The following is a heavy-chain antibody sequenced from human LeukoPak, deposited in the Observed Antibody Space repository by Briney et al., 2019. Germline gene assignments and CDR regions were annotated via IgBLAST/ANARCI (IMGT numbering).Heavy chain of an antibody. CDR1: GLIFSDYY. V-gene: IGHV3-11*05. CDR3: ARVGSIAAAGTCDH. D-gene: IGHD6-13*01. J-gene: IGHJ5*02. Sequence: GWSLRLSCAASGLIFSDYYMSWIRQAPGKGLEGVSYISGSSGHITYADSVKGRFTISGDNAKNSLYLQMNRLRAEDTAFYYCARVGSIAAAGTCDHWGQGTLVTVSS. CDR2: ISGSSGHI.